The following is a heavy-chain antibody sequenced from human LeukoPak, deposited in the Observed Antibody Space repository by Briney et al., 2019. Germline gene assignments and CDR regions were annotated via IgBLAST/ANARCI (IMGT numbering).Heavy chain of an antibody. CDR2: IRYDGRNK. J-gene: IGHJ4*02. CDR3: AKCPSGGSCGGDY. D-gene: IGHD2-15*01. V-gene: IGHV3-30*02. CDR1: GFTFSSYE. Sequence: GGSLRLSCAASGFTFSSYEMNWVRQAPGKGLEWVAFIRYDGRNKYYADSVRGRFTISRDNSKNTLYLQMNSLRAEDTAVYYCAKCPSGGSCGGDYWGQGTLVTVSS.